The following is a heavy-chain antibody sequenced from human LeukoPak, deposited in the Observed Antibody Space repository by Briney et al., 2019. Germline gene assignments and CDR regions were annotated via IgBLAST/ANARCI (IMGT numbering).Heavy chain of an antibody. CDR2: ISAYNGNT. J-gene: IGHJ4*02. D-gene: IGHD6-19*01. Sequence: ASVKVSCKASGYTFTSYGISWVRQAPGQGLEWMGWISAYNGNTNYAQKFQGRVTITADKSTSTAYMELSSLRSEDTAVYYCARDSEQWLVMGYFDYWGQGTLVTVSS. V-gene: IGHV1-18*01. CDR3: ARDSEQWLVMGYFDY. CDR1: GYTFTSYG.